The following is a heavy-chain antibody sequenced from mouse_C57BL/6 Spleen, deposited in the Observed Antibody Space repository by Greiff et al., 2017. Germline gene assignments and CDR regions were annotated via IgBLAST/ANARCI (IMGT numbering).Heavy chain of an antibody. CDR3: ARGDYGNQYYFDY. D-gene: IGHD2-1*01. CDR2: IDPSDSYT. V-gene: IGHV1-69*01. CDR1: GYTFTSYW. J-gene: IGHJ2*01. Sequence: QVQLQQPGAELVMPGASVKLSCKASGYTFTSYWMHWVKQGPGQGLEWIGEIDPSDSYTNYNQKFKGKSTLTVDKSSSTAYMQLSSLTSEDSAVYYCARGDYGNQYYFDYWGQGTTLTVSS.